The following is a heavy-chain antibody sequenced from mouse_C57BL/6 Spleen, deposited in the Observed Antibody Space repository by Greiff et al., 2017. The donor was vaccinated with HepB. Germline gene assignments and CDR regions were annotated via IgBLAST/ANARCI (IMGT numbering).Heavy chain of an antibody. CDR3: AREEAMVTTYYYAMDY. J-gene: IGHJ4*01. CDR2: IHPNSGST. CDR1: GYTFTSYW. Sequence: QVQLKQPGAELVKPGASVKLSCKASGYTFTSYWMHWVKQRPGQGPEWIGMIHPNSGSTNYNEKFKSKATLTVDKSSSTAYMQLSSLTAEDSAVYYGAREEAMVTTYYYAMDYGGQGTSVTVSS. D-gene: IGHD2-2*01. V-gene: IGHV1-64*01.